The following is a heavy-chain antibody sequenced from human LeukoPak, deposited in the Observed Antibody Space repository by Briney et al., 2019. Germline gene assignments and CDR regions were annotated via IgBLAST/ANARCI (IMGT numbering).Heavy chain of an antibody. J-gene: IGHJ4*02. CDR1: GFALREYY. CDR3: ARDRYGLFDH. Sequence: PGGSLRLSCAASGFALREYYMSWIRQAPGKGLEWISSNGSSANKVDYATSVRGRFTISRDNAKNSLYLQMSSLRPDDTAVYYCARDRYGLFDHWGQGTLVTVAS. CDR2: NGSSANKV. D-gene: IGHD1-14*01. V-gene: IGHV3-11*01.